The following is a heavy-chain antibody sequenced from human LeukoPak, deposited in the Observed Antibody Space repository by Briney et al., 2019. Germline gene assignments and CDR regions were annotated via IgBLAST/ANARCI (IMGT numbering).Heavy chain of an antibody. Sequence: GGSLRLSCTASGFTFGDYAMSWFRQAPGKGLEWVGFIRSKAYGGTVEYAASVKGRFTISRDDSKSIAYLQMNSLKTEDTAVYYCTGDFFYGDYETTVDYWGQGTLVTVSS. V-gene: IGHV3-49*03. CDR3: TGDFFYGDYETTVDY. D-gene: IGHD4-17*01. CDR1: GFTFGDYA. CDR2: IRSKAYGGTV. J-gene: IGHJ4*02.